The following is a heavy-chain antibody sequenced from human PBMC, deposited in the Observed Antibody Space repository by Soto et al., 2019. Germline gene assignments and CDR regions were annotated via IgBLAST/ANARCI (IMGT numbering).Heavy chain of an antibody. D-gene: IGHD1-26*01. CDR3: ARAGELPPPRNWFDP. Sequence: PSETLSLTCAVYGGSFSGYYWSWIRQPPGKGLEWIGEINHSGSTNYNPSLKSRVTISVDTSKNQFSLKLSSVTAADTAVYYCARAGELPPPRNWFDPWGQGTLVTVPQ. J-gene: IGHJ5*02. V-gene: IGHV4-34*01. CDR2: INHSGST. CDR1: GGSFSGYY.